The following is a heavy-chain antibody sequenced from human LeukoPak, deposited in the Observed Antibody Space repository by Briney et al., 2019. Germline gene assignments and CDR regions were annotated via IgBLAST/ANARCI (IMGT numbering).Heavy chain of an antibody. CDR2: IIPIFGTA. V-gene: IGHV1-69*13. Sequence: SVKVSCKASGGTFSSYAISWVRQAPGQGLEWMGGIIPIFGTANYAQKFQGRVTITSDESTSTAYMELSSLRSEDTAVYHCAGDSSGYYLLDYWGQGTLVTVSS. CDR3: AGDSSGYYLLDY. CDR1: GGTFSSYA. D-gene: IGHD3-22*01. J-gene: IGHJ4*02.